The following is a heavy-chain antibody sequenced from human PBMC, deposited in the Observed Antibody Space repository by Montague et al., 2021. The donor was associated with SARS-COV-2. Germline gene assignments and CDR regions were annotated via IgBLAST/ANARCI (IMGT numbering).Heavy chain of an antibody. CDR2: IYYSGST. J-gene: IGHJ3*01. V-gene: IGHV4-31*03. Sequence: TLSLTCTVSGGSISDGGYSWTWIRQPPGKGLEWIGCIYYSGSTFYNPSLKSRLTISVDTSKNQFSLKLSSVTAADTAVYYCAREGGRVQLWLRGDDAYDLWGQGTMVTVSS. CDR3: AREGGRVQLWLRGDDAYDL. D-gene: IGHD5-18*01. CDR1: GGSISDGGYS.